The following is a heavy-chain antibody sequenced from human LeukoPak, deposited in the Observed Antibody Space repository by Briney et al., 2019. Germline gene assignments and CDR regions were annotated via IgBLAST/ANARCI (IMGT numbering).Heavy chain of an antibody. D-gene: IGHD3-22*01. CDR2: IYYSGST. Sequence: PSETLSLTCTVSGGSISSSSYYWGWIRQPPGKGLEWIGSIYYSGSTYYNPSLKSRVTISVDTSKNQFSLNLSSVTAADTAVYYCARLYYDSSGYYQICYFDYWGQGTLVTVFS. V-gene: IGHV4-39*01. CDR1: GGSISSSSYY. J-gene: IGHJ4*02. CDR3: ARLYYDSSGYYQICYFDY.